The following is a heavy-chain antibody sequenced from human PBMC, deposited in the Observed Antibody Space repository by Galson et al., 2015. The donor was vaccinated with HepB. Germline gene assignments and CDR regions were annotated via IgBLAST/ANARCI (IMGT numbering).Heavy chain of an antibody. CDR1: GYSFTTYG. D-gene: IGHD4-11*01. CDR3: ARYPRDDTVGIKGGFDY. CDR2: IIVSNGNT. Sequence: SVKVSCQASGYSFTTYGITWVRQAPGQGLEWMGWIIVSNGNTKNAQKLQGRVTLTADTLTSTAYMELRSLRSDDTAVYYCARYPRDDTVGIKGGFDYWGQGTPVTVSS. J-gene: IGHJ4*02. V-gene: IGHV1-18*04.